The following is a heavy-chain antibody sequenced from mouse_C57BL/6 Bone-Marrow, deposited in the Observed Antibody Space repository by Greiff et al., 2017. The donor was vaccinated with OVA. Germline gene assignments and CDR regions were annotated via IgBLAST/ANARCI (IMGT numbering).Heavy chain of an antibody. J-gene: IGHJ4*01. Sequence: EVKLMESGAELVRPGASVKLSCTASGFNIKDDYMHWVKQRPEQGLEWIGWIDPENGDTEYASKFQGKATITADTSSNTAYLQLSSLTSEDTAVYYCTTDYGSSIYAMDYWGQGTSVTVSS. CDR2: IDPENGDT. CDR1: GFNIKDDY. D-gene: IGHD1-1*01. CDR3: TTDYGSSIYAMDY. V-gene: IGHV14-4*01.